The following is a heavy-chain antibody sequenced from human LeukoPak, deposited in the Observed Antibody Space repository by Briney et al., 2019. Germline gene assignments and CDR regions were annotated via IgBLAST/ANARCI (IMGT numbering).Heavy chain of an antibody. CDR3: ARHGYCSSTSCPGDAFDI. Sequence: PSETLSLTCTVSGGSISSSSYYWGWIRQPPGKGLEWIGSIYYSGSTYYNPSLKSRVTISVDTSKNQFSLKLSYVTAADTAVYYCARHGYCSSTSCPGDAFDIWGQGTMVTVSS. D-gene: IGHD2-2*03. CDR2: IYYSGST. CDR1: GGSISSSSYY. V-gene: IGHV4-39*01. J-gene: IGHJ3*02.